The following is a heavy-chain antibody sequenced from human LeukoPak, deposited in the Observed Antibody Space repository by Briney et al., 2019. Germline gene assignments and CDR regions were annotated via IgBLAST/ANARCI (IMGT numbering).Heavy chain of an antibody. CDR2: IRYDGSNK. V-gene: IGHV3-30*02. CDR3: AKEPDLWFGEYYFDY. Sequence: GGSLRLSCAASGFTFSSYGMHWGRQAPGKGLERGACIRYDGSNKYYADSVKGRFTISRDNSKNTLYLQMNSLRAEDTAVYYCAKEPDLWFGEYYFDYWGQGTLVTVSS. J-gene: IGHJ4*02. D-gene: IGHD3-10*01. CDR1: GFTFSSYG.